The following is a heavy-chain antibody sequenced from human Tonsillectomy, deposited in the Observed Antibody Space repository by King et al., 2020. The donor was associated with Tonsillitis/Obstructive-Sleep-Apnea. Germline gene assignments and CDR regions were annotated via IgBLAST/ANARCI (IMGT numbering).Heavy chain of an antibody. Sequence: VQLQQWGAGLLKPSETLSLTCAVYGGSFSGYYWSWIRQPPGKGLEWIGEINHSGSTNYNPSLKSRVTISVDTSKNQFSLKLSSVTAADTAGYYCARGRSPRGYCSSASCYTNGVKTYYFDYWGQGTLVTVSS. CDR1: GGSFSGYY. CDR2: INHSGST. D-gene: IGHD2-2*02. CDR3: ARGRSPRGYCSSASCYTNGVKTYYFDY. V-gene: IGHV4-34*01. J-gene: IGHJ4*02.